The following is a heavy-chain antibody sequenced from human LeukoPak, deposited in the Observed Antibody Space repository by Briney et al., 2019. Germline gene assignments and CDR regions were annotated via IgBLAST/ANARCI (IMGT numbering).Heavy chain of an antibody. J-gene: IGHJ3*02. CDR1: GFIFSSYG. Sequence: GGSLRLSCAASGFIFSSYGMHWVRQGPGKGLEGVAVIWYDGSNKYYADSVKGRFTISRDNSKNTLYLQMNSLRAEDTAVYYCARDSSSGWFDAFDIWGQGTMVTVS. D-gene: IGHD6-19*01. CDR2: IWYDGSNK. CDR3: ARDSSSGWFDAFDI. V-gene: IGHV3-33*01.